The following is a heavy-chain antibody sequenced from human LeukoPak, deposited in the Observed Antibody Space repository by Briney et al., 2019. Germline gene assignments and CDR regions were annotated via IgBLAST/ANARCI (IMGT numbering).Heavy chain of an antibody. CDR2: IKQDGSEK. CDR3: ARWDIVVVPAAFDY. J-gene: IGHJ4*02. V-gene: IGHV3-7*01. CDR1: GFTFSSYW. D-gene: IGHD2-2*01. Sequence: GGSLRLSCAASGFTFSSYWMSWVRQAPGKGLEWVANIKQDGSEKYYVDSVKGRFTISRDNAKNSLYLQMNSLRAEDTAVYYCARWDIVVVPAAFDYWGQGTLVTVSS.